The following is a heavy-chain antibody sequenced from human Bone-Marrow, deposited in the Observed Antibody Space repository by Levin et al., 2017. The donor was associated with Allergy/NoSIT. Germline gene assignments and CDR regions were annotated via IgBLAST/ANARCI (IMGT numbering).Heavy chain of an antibody. CDR2: ISAYNGNT. J-gene: IGHJ4*02. CDR3: ARDLITSKTLYYFDY. V-gene: IGHV1-18*01. Sequence: SGGSLRLSCKASGYTFTSYGISWVRQAPGQGLEWMGWISAYNGNTNYAQKLQGRVTMTTDTSTSTAYMELRSLRSDDTAVYYCARDLITSKTLYYFDYWGQGTLVTVSS. D-gene: IGHD3-3*01. CDR1: GYTFTSYG.